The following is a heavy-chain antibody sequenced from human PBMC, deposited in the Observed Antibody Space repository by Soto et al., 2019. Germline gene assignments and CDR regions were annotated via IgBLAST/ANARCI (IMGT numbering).Heavy chain of an antibody. Sequence: GGSLRLSCAASGFTFSSYAMSWVRQAPGKGLEWVSAISGSGGSTYYADSVKGRFTISRDNSKNTLYLQMNSLRAEDTAVYYCAKARLRYDILTGTDFDYWGQGTLVTVSS. CDR3: AKARLRYDILTGTDFDY. D-gene: IGHD3-9*01. J-gene: IGHJ4*02. CDR1: GFTFSSYA. CDR2: ISGSGGST. V-gene: IGHV3-23*01.